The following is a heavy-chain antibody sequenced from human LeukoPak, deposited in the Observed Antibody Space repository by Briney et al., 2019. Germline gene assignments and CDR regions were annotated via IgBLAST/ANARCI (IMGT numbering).Heavy chain of an antibody. D-gene: IGHD2-2*01. V-gene: IGHV4-34*01. CDR3: AREYQLMSYPDY. J-gene: IGHJ4*02. CDR1: GGSFSGYY. Sequence: SETLSLTCAVYGGSFSGYYWSWIRQPPGKGLEWIGEINHSGSTNYNPSLKSRGTISVDTSKNQFSLKLSSVTAADTAVYYCAREYQLMSYPDYWGQGTLVTVSS. CDR2: INHSGST.